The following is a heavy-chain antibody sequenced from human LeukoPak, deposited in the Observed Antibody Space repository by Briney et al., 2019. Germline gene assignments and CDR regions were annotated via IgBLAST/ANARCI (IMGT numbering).Heavy chain of an antibody. Sequence: PSETLSLTCTVSGGSISSGSYYWSWIRQPAGKGLEWIGRIYTSGSTNYNPSLKSRVTISVDTSKNQFSLKLSSVTAADTAVYYRARDAGIAARPAFDIWGQGTMVTVSS. CDR3: ARDAGIAARPAFDI. J-gene: IGHJ3*02. CDR2: IYTSGST. CDR1: GGSISSGSYY. V-gene: IGHV4-61*02. D-gene: IGHD6-6*01.